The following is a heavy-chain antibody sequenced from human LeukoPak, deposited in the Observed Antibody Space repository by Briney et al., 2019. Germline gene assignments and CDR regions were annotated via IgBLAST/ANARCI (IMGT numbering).Heavy chain of an antibody. CDR3: AKNRGAGSHYYYHMNV. J-gene: IGHJ6*03. V-gene: IGHV3-23*01. Sequence: GGSQRLSCAASGFTFSTYAMSWVRQAAGKGLEWVSLISGSGGGTYYADSVKGRFTISRDNSKNTLYLQLNSLRVEDTAVYYCAKNRGAGSHYYYHMNVWGKGTTVTVSS. CDR1: GFTFSTYA. CDR2: ISGSGGGT. D-gene: IGHD1-26*01.